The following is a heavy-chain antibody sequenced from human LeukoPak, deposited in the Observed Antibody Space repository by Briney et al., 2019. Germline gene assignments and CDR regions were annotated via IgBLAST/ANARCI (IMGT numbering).Heavy chain of an antibody. V-gene: IGHV3-23*01. CDR3: AKGPRQQLVTRFDN. Sequence: GGSPRLSCAASGFTFSTHAMSWVRQAPGKGLEWVSDISASGGSTYYADSVKGRFTVSRDNSKNTVYLQMSSLRADDTALYYCAKGPRQQLVTRFDNWGQGTLVTVSS. J-gene: IGHJ4*02. CDR1: GFTFSTHA. D-gene: IGHD6-13*01. CDR2: ISASGGST.